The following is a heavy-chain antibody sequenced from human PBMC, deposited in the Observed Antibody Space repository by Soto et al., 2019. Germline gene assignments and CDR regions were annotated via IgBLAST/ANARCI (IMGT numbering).Heavy chain of an antibody. CDR3: ARETSFFDSSGYYNDY. Sequence: QVQLVESGGGVVQPGRSLRLSCAASGFTFSSYGMHWVRQAPGKGLEWVAVIWYDGSNKYYADSVKGRFTISRDNSKSXLYLQMNSLRAEDTAVYYCARETSFFDSSGYYNDYWGQGTLVTVSS. V-gene: IGHV3-33*01. CDR2: IWYDGSNK. CDR1: GFTFSSYG. D-gene: IGHD3-22*01. J-gene: IGHJ4*02.